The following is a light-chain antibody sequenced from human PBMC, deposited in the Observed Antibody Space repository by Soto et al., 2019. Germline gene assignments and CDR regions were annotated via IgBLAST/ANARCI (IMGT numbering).Light chain of an antibody. CDR1: SGSIASNY. CDR3: QSYDNNNHGV. V-gene: IGLV6-57*04. CDR2: EDN. Sequence: NFMLTQPHSVSGSPGKTVTISCTRSSGSIASNYVQWFQQRPGSAPTTVLYEDNQRPSVVPDRFSGSIDTSSNSASLTISGLKTEDEADYYCQSYDNNNHGVFGGGTKVTVL. J-gene: IGLJ2*01.